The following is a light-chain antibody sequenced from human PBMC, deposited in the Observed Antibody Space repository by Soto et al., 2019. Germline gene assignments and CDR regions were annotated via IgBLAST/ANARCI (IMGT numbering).Light chain of an antibody. J-gene: IGKJ3*01. CDR2: AAS. Sequence: DIQMTQSASSLAASVGDRVTITCRASQAINNYLAWYQQKPGQPPRLLIQAASTLQSGVPSRFSGTKSGTEFTLTISSLQPEDVATYYCQKYNSAPFTFGPGTKVDIK. CDR3: QKYNSAPFT. CDR1: QAINNY. V-gene: IGKV1-27*01.